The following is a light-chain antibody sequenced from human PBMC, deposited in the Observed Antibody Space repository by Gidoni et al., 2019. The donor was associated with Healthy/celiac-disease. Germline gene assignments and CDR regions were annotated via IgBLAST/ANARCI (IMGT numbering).Light chain of an antibody. Sequence: DIQMTQSPSSLSASVGDRVTITCRAGQNISNFLNWYQQQPGKAPKVLIYAASSLQSGVPSRFSGSGSGTDFSLTISSLQPEDFTTYYCQQTYSTPWTFGQGTKVEIK. CDR2: AAS. CDR3: QQTYSTPWT. V-gene: IGKV1-39*01. CDR1: QNISNF. J-gene: IGKJ1*01.